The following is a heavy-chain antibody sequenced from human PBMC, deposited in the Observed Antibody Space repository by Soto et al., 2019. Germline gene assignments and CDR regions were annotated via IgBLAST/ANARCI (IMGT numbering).Heavy chain of an antibody. V-gene: IGHV3-33*01. D-gene: IGHD2-2*01. CDR2: IWYDGSNK. CDR1: GFTFSSYG. Sequence: QVQLVESGGGVVQPGRSLRLSCAASGFTFSSYGMHWVRQAPGKGLEWVAVIWYDGSNKYYADSVKGRFTISRDNSKNTLYLQMNSLRAEDTAVYYCARDGDIVVVPAAPQRSYYGMDVWGQGTTVTVSS. CDR3: ARDGDIVVVPAAPQRSYYGMDV. J-gene: IGHJ6*02.